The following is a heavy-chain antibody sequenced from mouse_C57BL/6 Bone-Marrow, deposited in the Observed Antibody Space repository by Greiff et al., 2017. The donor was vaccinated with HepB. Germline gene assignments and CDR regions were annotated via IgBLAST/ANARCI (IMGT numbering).Heavy chain of an antibody. CDR1: GISITTGNYR. J-gene: IGHJ1*03. CDR2: IYYSGTI. Sequence: EVKVEESGPGLVKPSQTVFLTCTVTGISITTGNYRWSWIRQFPGNKLEWIGYIYYSGTITYNPSLTSRTTITRDTPKNQFFLEMNSLTAEDTATYYCARDRGMMGYGSSRHWYFDVWGTGTTVTVSS. CDR3: ARDRGMMGYGSSRHWYFDV. D-gene: IGHD1-1*01. V-gene: IGHV3-5*01.